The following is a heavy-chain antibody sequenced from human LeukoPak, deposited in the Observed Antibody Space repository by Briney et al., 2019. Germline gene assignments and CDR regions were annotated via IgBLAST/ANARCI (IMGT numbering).Heavy chain of an antibody. CDR3: ASPSPDEKMAKIKRVYYYYYSYRDV. CDR2: IIPIFGTA. J-gene: IGHJ6*03. D-gene: IGHD5-24*01. Sequence: GSSVKVSCKASGGTFGSYAISWVRQAPGQGLEWMGGIIPIFGTANYAQKFQGRVTITADESTSTAYMELSSLRSEDTAVYYCASPSPDEKMAKIKRVYYYYYSYRDVGGKGTTVTVPS. CDR1: GGTFGSYA. V-gene: IGHV1-69*01.